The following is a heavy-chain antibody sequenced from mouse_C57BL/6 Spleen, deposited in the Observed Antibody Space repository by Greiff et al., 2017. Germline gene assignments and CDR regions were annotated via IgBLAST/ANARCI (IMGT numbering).Heavy chain of an antibody. CDR2: IYPRDGST. Sequence: VQLQQSGPELVKPGASVKLSCKASGYTFTSYDINWVKQRPGQGLEWIGWIYPRDGSTKYNEKLKGKATLTVDTSSSTAYMELHSLTSEDSAVYFCARTTTVVGGFFDYWGQGTTLTVSS. CDR3: ARTTTVVGGFFDY. CDR1: GYTFTSYD. V-gene: IGHV1-85*01. D-gene: IGHD1-1*01. J-gene: IGHJ2*01.